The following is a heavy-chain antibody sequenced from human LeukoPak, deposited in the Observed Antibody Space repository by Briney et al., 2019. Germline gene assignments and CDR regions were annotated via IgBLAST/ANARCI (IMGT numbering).Heavy chain of an antibody. Sequence: SETLSLTCTVSGGSISSSSFYWGWIRQPPGKGLEWIGTIYYSGRTYYNPSLKSRVTISEDTSKNQFSLQLNSVTPEDTAVYYCARMVRGDNPDYWGQGTLVTVSS. V-gene: IGHV4-39*07. CDR3: ARMVRGDNPDY. J-gene: IGHJ4*02. D-gene: IGHD3-10*01. CDR2: IYYSGRT. CDR1: GGSISSSSFY.